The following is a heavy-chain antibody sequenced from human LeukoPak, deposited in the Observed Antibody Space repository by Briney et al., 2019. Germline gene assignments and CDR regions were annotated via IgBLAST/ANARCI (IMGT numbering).Heavy chain of an antibody. J-gene: IGHJ3*02. CDR1: GFTFSSYW. CDR2: IQQGGSHK. D-gene: IGHD6-13*01. V-gene: IGHV3-7*01. CDR3: ARVWVAAAGGAFDI. Sequence: QPGGSLRLSCAASGFTFSSYWMGWVRQSPAKGLEWVASIQQGGSHKYYVDSVKGRFTISRDNAKNTLYLQMNSLRAEDTAVYYCARVWVAAAGGAFDIWGQGTMVTVSS.